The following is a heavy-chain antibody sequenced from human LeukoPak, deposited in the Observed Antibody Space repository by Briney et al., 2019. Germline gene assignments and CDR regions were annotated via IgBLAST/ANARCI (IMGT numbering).Heavy chain of an antibody. V-gene: IGHV1-18*01. CDR2: ISAHNGNT. D-gene: IGHD4-23*01. J-gene: IGHJ4*02. Sequence: ASVKVSCKASGYNFTRFGISWVRQAPGQGLEWMGWISAHNGNTNCAQKLQGRVTMTTDTSTSTAYMELRSLRSDDTAVYYCARDGRYSGGNSLDYWGQGTLVTVSS. CDR1: GYNFTRFG. CDR3: ARDGRYSGGNSLDY.